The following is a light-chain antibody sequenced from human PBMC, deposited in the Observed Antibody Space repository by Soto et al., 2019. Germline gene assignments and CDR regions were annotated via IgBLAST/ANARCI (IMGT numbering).Light chain of an antibody. CDR2: DVS. V-gene: IGLV2-14*03. CDR3: SSYASSTTFV. J-gene: IGLJ1*01. Sequence: QSVLTQPASLSGSPGQSITISCTGTSSDVGGYSYVSWYQQHPGKAPKLMIYDVSNRPSGVSNRFSASKSGNTASLTISGLQAEDEAEYYCSSYASSTTFVFGTGTKVTVL. CDR1: SSDVGGYSY.